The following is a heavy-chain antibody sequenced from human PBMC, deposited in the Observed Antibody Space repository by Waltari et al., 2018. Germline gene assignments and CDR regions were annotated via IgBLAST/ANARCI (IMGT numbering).Heavy chain of an antibody. J-gene: IGHJ3*02. D-gene: IGHD3-3*01. Sequence: EVQLVESGGGLVQPGGSLRRSCAVSGFTFRSLGMSWFRQAPGKGLEWVANIKQDGSEIYYVDSVKGRFTISRDNAKNSLYLQMNSLTTEDTAVYYCAGGGGFLCDIWGQGTLVTVSS. V-gene: IGHV3-7*01. CDR1: GFTFRSLG. CDR2: IKQDGSEI. CDR3: AGGGGFLCDI.